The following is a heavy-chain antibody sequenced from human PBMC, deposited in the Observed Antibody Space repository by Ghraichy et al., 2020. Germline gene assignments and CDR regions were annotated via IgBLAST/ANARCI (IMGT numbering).Heavy chain of an antibody. CDR1: GFTFSSYC. V-gene: IGHV3-7*04. CDR3: ARDGSGGSTPNYDYYYRDDC. CDR2: INRNGSAK. D-gene: IGHD5-12*01. Sequence: LSLTCAASGFTFSSYCMSWVRQAPGKGLEWVANINRNGSAKYYADSVKGRFTISRDNAKNSLYLQMNSLRAEDTAVYYCARDGSGGSTPNYDYYYRDDCCGEGTVVIVSS. J-gene: IGHJ1*01.